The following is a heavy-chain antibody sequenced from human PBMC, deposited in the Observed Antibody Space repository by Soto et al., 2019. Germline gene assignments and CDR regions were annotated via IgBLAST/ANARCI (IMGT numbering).Heavy chain of an antibody. Sequence: QVLLVQSGPEVKKPGSSVKVSCKASGGTFNNYAINWVRQAPGKGLEWMGGIIPTFGTGNHAQKFQGRVTITADETTTTAYKELNSPRYEDTAIYYCASFDGTLVRGGRSSPYEMDVWGQGTTVIVSS. CDR2: IIPTFGTG. D-gene: IGHD3-10*01. CDR3: ASFDGTLVRGGRSSPYEMDV. V-gene: IGHV1-69*01. J-gene: IGHJ6*02. CDR1: GGTFNNYA.